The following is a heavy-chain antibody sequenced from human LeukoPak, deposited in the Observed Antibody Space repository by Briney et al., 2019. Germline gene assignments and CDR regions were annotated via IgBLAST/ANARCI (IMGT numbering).Heavy chain of an antibody. CDR3: ARVGGYSYGYAFDY. Sequence: GGSLRLSCAASGFTFSSYWMTWVRQAPGKGLEWVVNIKQDGSEKYYVDSVKGRFTISRDNAKNSLYLQMNSLRAEDTAVYYCARVGGYSYGYAFDYWGQGTQVTVSS. CDR1: GFTFSSYW. CDR2: IKQDGSEK. D-gene: IGHD5-18*01. V-gene: IGHV3-7*01. J-gene: IGHJ4*02.